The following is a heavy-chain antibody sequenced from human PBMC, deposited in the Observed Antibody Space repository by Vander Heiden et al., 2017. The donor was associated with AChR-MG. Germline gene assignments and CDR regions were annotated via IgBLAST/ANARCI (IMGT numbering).Heavy chain of an antibody. V-gene: IGHV1-46*01. Sequence: QVQLVQSGAEVKKPGASVKASCKASGYTFTSYYMHWVRQARGQGLEWMGIINPSGGSTSYAQKFQGRVTMTRDTSTSTVYMELSSLRSEDTAVYYCARDGTRIAAAGGSFDYWGQGTLVTVSS. CDR2: INPSGGST. CDR1: GYTFTSYY. CDR3: ARDGTRIAAAGGSFDY. D-gene: IGHD6-13*01. J-gene: IGHJ4*02.